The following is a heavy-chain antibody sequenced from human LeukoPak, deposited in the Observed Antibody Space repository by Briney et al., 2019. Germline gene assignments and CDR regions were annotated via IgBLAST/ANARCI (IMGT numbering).Heavy chain of an antibody. V-gene: IGHV3-48*03. Sequence: PGGSLRLSCAASGFTFSSYEMNWVRQAPGKGLEWASYISSSGSAIFYADSVKGRFTISRDNAKNSLYLQMNSLRAEDTAVYYCARVVVANDAFDIWGQGTMVTVSS. CDR1: GFTFSSYE. J-gene: IGHJ3*02. CDR2: ISSSGSAI. CDR3: ARVVVANDAFDI. D-gene: IGHD2-15*01.